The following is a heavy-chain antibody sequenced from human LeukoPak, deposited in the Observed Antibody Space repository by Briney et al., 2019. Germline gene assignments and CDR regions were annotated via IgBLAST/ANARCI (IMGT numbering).Heavy chain of an antibody. CDR3: ARVALYSSGWSPKDY. V-gene: IGHV1-2*02. D-gene: IGHD6-19*01. Sequence: ASVKVSCKASGYTFTGYYMHCVRQAPGQGLERLGWINPNSCGNNYAQKFQGRVTMTRDTSISTAYMELSGMRSDDTAVYYCARVALYSSGWSPKDYWGQGTLVTVSS. CDR1: GYTFTGYY. CDR2: INPNSCGN. J-gene: IGHJ4*02.